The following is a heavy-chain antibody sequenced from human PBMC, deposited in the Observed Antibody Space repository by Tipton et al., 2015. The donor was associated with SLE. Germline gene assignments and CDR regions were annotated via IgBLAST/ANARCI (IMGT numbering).Heavy chain of an antibody. CDR3: ARAGEGLGY. J-gene: IGHJ4*02. V-gene: IGHV4-34*01. CDR1: GGSFSGYY. Sequence: TLSLTCAVYGGSFSGYYWSWIRQPPGKGLEWIGEINHSRSTNYNPSLKSRVTISVDTSKNQFSLKLSSVTAADTAVYYCARAGEGLGYWGQGTLVTVSS. D-gene: IGHD3-10*01. CDR2: INHSRST.